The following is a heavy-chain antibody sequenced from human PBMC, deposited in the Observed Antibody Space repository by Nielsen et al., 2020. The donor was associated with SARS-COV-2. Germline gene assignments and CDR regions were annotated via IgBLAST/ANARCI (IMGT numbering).Heavy chain of an antibody. CDR3: AKLDYGDYVGDGGGYFDL. CDR1: GFTFDDYA. CDR2: ISWNSGSI. D-gene: IGHD4-17*01. J-gene: IGHJ2*01. V-gene: IGHV3-9*01. Sequence: GGSLRLSCAASGFTFDDYAMHWVRQAPGKGLEWVSGISWNSGSIGYADSVKGRFTISRDDAKNSLYLQMNSLRAEDTALYYCAKLDYGDYVGDGGGYFDLWGRGTLVTVSS.